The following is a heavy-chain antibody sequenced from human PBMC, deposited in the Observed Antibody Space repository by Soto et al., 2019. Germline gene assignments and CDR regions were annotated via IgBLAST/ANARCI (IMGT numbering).Heavy chain of an antibody. D-gene: IGHD6-6*01. CDR3: ARPSSSPYYYYGMDV. J-gene: IGHJ6*02. CDR2: IDPSDSQT. V-gene: IGHV5-10-1*01. Sequence: GESLKISCKGSGYSFAGYWITWVRQKPGKGLEWMGRIDPSDSQTYYSPSFRGHVTISATKSITTVFLQWSSLRASDTAMYYCARPSSSPYYYYGMDVWGQGTTVTVSS. CDR1: GYSFAGYW.